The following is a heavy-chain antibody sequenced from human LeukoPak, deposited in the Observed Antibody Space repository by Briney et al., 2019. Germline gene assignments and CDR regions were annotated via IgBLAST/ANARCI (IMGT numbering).Heavy chain of an antibody. CDR3: ARLNYYGSGSYSK. D-gene: IGHD3-10*01. J-gene: IGHJ4*02. Sequence: PSETPSLTCTVSGGSISSSSYYWGWIRQPPGKGLEWIGSIYYSGSTYYNPSLKSRVTISVDTSKNQFSLKLSSVTAADTAVYYCARLNYYGSGSYSKWGQGTLVTVSS. CDR2: IYYSGST. CDR1: GGSISSSSYY. V-gene: IGHV4-39*01.